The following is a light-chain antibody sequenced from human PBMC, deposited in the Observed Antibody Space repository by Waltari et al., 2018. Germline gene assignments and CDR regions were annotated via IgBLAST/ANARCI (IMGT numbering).Light chain of an antibody. CDR1: QSVNNY. CDR3: QQRSSWPSYA. Sequence: EIVLTQSPATLSLSPGERATLSCRASQSVNNYVAWYQQKPGQAPRLPIFDSSNRPPDIPARFSGSGSGTDFTLTISSLEPEDFAVYYCQQRSSWPSYAFGPGTKLEIK. CDR2: DSS. J-gene: IGKJ2*01. V-gene: IGKV3-11*01.